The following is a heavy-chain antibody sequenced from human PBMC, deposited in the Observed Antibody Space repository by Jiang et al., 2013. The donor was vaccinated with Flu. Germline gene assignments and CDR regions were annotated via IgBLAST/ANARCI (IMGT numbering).Heavy chain of an antibody. Sequence: IRQSPSRGLEWLGRTYYRSKWYNDYAVSVKSRITINPDTSKNQFSLQLNSVTPEDTAVYYCAYVTTVGNRGSAFDIWGQGTMVTISS. CDR3: AYVTTVGNRGSAFDI. J-gene: IGHJ3*02. CDR2: TYYRSKWYN. D-gene: IGHD4-23*01. V-gene: IGHV6-1*01.